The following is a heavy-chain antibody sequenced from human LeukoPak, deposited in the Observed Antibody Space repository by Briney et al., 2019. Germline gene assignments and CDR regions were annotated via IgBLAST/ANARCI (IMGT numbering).Heavy chain of an antibody. Sequence: PSETPSLTCTVSGGSISSYYWSWIRQPPGKGLEWVAYIYYSGSTNYNPSLKRRVTISVDTSKNQFSLKLSSVTAADTAVYYCARDGAYDFWSVYHPGYFDYWGQGTLVTVSS. J-gene: IGHJ4*02. CDR3: ARDGAYDFWSVYHPGYFDY. CDR2: IYYSGST. V-gene: IGHV4-59*01. CDR1: GGSISSYY. D-gene: IGHD3-3*01.